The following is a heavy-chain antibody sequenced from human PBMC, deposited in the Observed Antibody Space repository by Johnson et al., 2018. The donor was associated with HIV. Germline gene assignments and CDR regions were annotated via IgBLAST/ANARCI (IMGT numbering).Heavy chain of an antibody. CDR2: ISWNSGSI. CDR1: GFTFSSYA. CDR3: ARGGGTTSDAFDI. V-gene: IGHV3-9*01. D-gene: IGHD1-7*01. Sequence: VQLVESGGGVVQPGRSLRLSCAASGFTFSSYAMHWVRQAPGKGLEWVSGISWNSGSIGYADSVKGRFTISRDNAKNSLYLQMNSLRAEDTAVYYCARGGGTTSDAFDIWGQGTMVTVSS. J-gene: IGHJ3*02.